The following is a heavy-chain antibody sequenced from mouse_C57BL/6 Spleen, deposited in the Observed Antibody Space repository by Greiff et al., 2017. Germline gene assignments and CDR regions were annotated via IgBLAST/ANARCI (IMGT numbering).Heavy chain of an antibody. Sequence: QVQLKQSGAELVRPGTSVKVSCKASGYAFTDYLIEWVKQRPGQSLEWIGVINPGSGGTNYNEKFKGKATLTADKSSSTAYMELSSLTSEDSAVYFCAREGDYVLVRGFDDWGQGTTLTVSS. D-gene: IGHD1-1*01. V-gene: IGHV1-54*01. CDR2: INPGSGGT. J-gene: IGHJ2*01. CDR1: GYAFTDYL. CDR3: AREGDYVLVRGFDD.